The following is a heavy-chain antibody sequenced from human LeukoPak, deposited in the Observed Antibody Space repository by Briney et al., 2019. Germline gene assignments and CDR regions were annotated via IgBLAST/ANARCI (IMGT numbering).Heavy chain of an antibody. CDR2: IHSDGTST. J-gene: IGHJ4*02. CDR3: VRAHIGDYGSFDY. CDR1: GFTFSSYY. V-gene: IGHV3-74*01. Sequence: PGGSLRLSCAASGFTFSSYYMHWVRQAPGKGLVWVSHIHSDGTSTTYADSVKGRFTISRDNAKNTLYLQMNSLGAEDTAVYYCVRAHIGDYGSFDYWGQGTLVTVSS. D-gene: IGHD4-17*01.